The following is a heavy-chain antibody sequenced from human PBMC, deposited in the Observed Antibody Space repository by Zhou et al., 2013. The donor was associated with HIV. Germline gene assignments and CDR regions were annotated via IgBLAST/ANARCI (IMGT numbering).Heavy chain of an antibody. Sequence: EVQLVESGGGLVKPGGSLRLSCAASGFIFSDYNMAWVRQAPGKGLEWISSISVSSAYIYYADSVRGRFTISRDNARNSLYLQMNSLRAEDTAVYYCAKGDVKYDLPFYFFDLWGQGTLVAVAS. CDR3: AKGDVKYDLPFYFFDL. D-gene: IGHD1-1*01. CDR2: ISVSSAYI. CDR1: GFIFSDYN. J-gene: IGHJ4*02. V-gene: IGHV3-21*03.